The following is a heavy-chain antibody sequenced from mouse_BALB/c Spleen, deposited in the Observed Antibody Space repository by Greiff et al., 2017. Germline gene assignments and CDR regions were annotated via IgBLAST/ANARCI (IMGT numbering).Heavy chain of an antibody. V-gene: IGHV5-4*02. CDR2: ISDGGSYT. CDR3: ARDGTARATSWFAY. J-gene: IGHJ3*01. D-gene: IGHD3-2*01. Sequence: EVQVVESGGGLVKPGGSLKLSCAASGFTFSDYYMYWVRQTPEKRLEWVATISDGGSYTYYPDSVKGRFTISRDNAKNNLYLQMSSLKSEDTAMYYCARDGTARATSWFAYWGQGTLVTVSA. CDR1: GFTFSDYY.